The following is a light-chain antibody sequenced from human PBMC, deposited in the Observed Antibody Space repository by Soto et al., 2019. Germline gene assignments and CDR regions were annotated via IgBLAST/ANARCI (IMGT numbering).Light chain of an antibody. CDR1: QSISDY. CDR2: ASS. CDR3: QQSRGTSLT. J-gene: IGKJ4*01. V-gene: IGKV1-39*01. Sequence: DLQMTQSPSSLSASVGDRVTITCRASQSISDYLNWYQQKPGKAPNLLIYASSILQSGVPSRFNGSGSGTDFTLTITSLQPEDFATYYCQQSRGTSLTFGGGTKVEVK.